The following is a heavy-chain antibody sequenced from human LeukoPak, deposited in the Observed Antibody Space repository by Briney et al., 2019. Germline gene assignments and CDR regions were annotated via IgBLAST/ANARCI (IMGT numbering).Heavy chain of an antibody. CDR2: ISGYNGNT. D-gene: IGHD4-17*01. Sequence: ASVKVSCKTSGYTFTNHGISWARQAPGQGLEWMGWISGYNGNTNYVQKFRGRITMTTDTSTSTAYLQLRSLRSDDTALYYCARDLSLGRHDDGEPFDFWGQGTLVTVSS. J-gene: IGHJ4*02. CDR1: GYTFTNHG. V-gene: IGHV1-18*01. CDR3: ARDLSLGRHDDGEPFDF.